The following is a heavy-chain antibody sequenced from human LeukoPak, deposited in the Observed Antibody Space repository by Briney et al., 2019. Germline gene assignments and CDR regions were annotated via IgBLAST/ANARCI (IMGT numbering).Heavy chain of an antibody. CDR1: GGSISSSGYY. CDR2: IYYSGST. Sequence: PSETLSLTCAVSGGSISSSGYYWGWIRQPPGKGLEWIGYIYYSGSTNYNPSLKSRVTISVDTSKNQFSLKMSSVTAADTAVYYCARARDGHINNWFDPWGQGTLVIVSS. CDR3: ARARDGHINNWFDP. D-gene: IGHD5-24*01. J-gene: IGHJ5*02. V-gene: IGHV4-61*08.